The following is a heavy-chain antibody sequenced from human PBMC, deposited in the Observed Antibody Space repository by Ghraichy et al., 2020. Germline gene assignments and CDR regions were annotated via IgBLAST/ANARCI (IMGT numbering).Heavy chain of an antibody. CDR1: GFTFDDYA. CDR2: ISWNSGSI. D-gene: IGHD6-13*01. Sequence: GGSLRLSCAASGFTFDDYAMHWVRQAPGKGLEWVSGISWNSGSIGYADSVKGRFTISRDNAKNSLYLQMNSLRAEDTALYYCAKDKGPSSSWSIDYWGQGTLVTVSS. V-gene: IGHV3-9*01. CDR3: AKDKGPSSSWSIDY. J-gene: IGHJ4*02.